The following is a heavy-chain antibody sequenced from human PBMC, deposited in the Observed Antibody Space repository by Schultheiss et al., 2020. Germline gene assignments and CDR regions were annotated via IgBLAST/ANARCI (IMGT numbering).Heavy chain of an antibody. Sequence: SGPTLVKPTQTLTLTCTFSGFSLSTSGVGVGWIRQPPGRALEWLALIYWDDDKRYSPALQSRLTITKDTSKNQVVLTMTNMDPVDTATYYCARTLYYYDSSGYYWYFDLWGRGTLVTVSS. J-gene: IGHJ2*01. V-gene: IGHV2-5*02. D-gene: IGHD3-22*01. CDR2: IYWDDDK. CDR1: GFSLSTSGVG. CDR3: ARTLYYYDSSGYYWYFDL.